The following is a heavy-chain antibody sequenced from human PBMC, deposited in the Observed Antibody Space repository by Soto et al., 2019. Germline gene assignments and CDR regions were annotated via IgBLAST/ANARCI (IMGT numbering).Heavy chain of an antibody. D-gene: IGHD3-3*01. V-gene: IGHV3-30-3*01. CDR1: GFQFTSYA. Sequence: GGSLRLSCAASGFQFTSYAMHWVRQAPGKGLEWVAVISNDGSNYYYADSVRGRFTISRDNTKNTLFLQMSSLRGEDSGVYYCARGTTLAIFDYGMDVWGQGTTVTVSS. CDR3: ARGTTLAIFDYGMDV. J-gene: IGHJ6*02. CDR2: ISNDGSNY.